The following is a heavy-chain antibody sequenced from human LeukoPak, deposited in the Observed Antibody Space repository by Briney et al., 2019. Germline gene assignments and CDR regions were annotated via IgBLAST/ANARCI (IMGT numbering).Heavy chain of an antibody. Sequence: SQTLSLTCAISGDSVSSNSAAWNWIRQSPSRGLEWLGRTYYRSKWYNDYAVSVKSRITINPDTSKNQFSLKLSSVTAADTAVYYCARVGRYDFWSGPVPNFDYWGQGTLVTVSS. J-gene: IGHJ4*02. V-gene: IGHV6-1*01. CDR2: TYYRSKWYN. D-gene: IGHD3-3*01. CDR3: ARVGRYDFWSGPVPNFDY. CDR1: GDSVSSNSAA.